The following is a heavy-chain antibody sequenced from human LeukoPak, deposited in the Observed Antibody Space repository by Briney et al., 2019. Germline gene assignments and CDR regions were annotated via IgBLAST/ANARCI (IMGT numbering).Heavy chain of an antibody. J-gene: IGHJ4*02. CDR2: IFPIFGTA. Sequence: SVKVSRKASGGTFSSYTISWVRQGPGQRLEWMGGIFPIFGTANYAQKFQGIVTSTTNESTSTAYMELSSLRSEDTAVYYCARVESVSYYFDYWGQGTRVTVSA. D-gene: IGHD1-26*01. CDR3: ARVESVSYYFDY. CDR1: GGTFSSYT. V-gene: IGHV1-69*05.